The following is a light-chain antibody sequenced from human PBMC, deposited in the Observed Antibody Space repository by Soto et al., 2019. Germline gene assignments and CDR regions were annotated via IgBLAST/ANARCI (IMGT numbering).Light chain of an antibody. CDR3: QSYDSRLRGVI. CDR2: TNT. V-gene: IGLV1-40*01. CDR1: SSNIGAGYD. Sequence: QSVLTQPSSVSGAPGQRVTISCTGGSSNIGAGYDVHWYQQFPGTAPKLLIFTNTTRPSGVPDRFSGSKSGTSASLAITGLQAEDESDYYGQSYDSRLRGVIICGGTKLTVL. J-gene: IGLJ2*01.